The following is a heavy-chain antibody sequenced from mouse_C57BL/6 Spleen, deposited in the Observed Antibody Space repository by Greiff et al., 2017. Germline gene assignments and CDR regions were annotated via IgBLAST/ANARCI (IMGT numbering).Heavy chain of an antibody. D-gene: IGHD2-2*01. J-gene: IGHJ4*01. CDR1: GYTFTSYW. CDR3: ASPAYGYDDGYYYAMDY. V-gene: IGHV1-61*01. CDR2: IYPSDSET. Sequence: QVQLQQPGAELVRPGSSVKLSCKASGYTFTSYWMDWVKQRPGQGLEWIGNIYPSDSETHYNQKFKDKATLTVDKSSSTAYMQLSSLTSEDSAVYYCASPAYGYDDGYYYAMDYWGQGTSVTVSS.